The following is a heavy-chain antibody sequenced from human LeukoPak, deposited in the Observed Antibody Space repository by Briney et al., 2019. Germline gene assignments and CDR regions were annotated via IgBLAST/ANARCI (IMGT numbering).Heavy chain of an antibody. J-gene: IGHJ5*02. V-gene: IGHV4-39*01. Sequence: SSETLSLTCTVSGGSISSSGYYWGWIRQPPGKGLEWIASIYYSGSTYYNPSLKSRVTISVDTSKNQLSLKLSSLTAADTAVYYCARHEYSGSYYGLSWFDPWGQGTLVTVSS. CDR3: ARHEYSGSYYGLSWFDP. D-gene: IGHD1-26*01. CDR2: IYYSGST. CDR1: GGSISSSGYY.